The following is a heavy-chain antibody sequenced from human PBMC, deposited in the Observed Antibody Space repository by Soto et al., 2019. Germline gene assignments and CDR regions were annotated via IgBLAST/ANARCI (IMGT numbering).Heavy chain of an antibody. D-gene: IGHD6-6*01. CDR3: ARDSYSSYWYYYGMDV. J-gene: IGHJ6*02. V-gene: IGHV1-8*01. CDR1: GYTFTSYD. Sequence: GASVKVSCKASGYTFTSYDINWVRQATGQGLEWMGWMNPNSGNTGYAQKFQGRVTMTRNTSISTAYMELSSLRSEDTAVYYCARDSYSSYWYYYGMDVWGQGTTVTVSS. CDR2: MNPNSGNT.